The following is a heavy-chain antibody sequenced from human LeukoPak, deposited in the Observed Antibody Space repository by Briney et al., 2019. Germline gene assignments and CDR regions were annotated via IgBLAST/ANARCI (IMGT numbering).Heavy chain of an antibody. D-gene: IGHD1-26*01. CDR3: ASFGGSYDY. CDR2: IIPILGIA. Sequence: ASVKVSCKASGGTFSSYAISWVRQAPGQGLEWMGRIIPILGIANYAQKFQGRVTITADKSTSTAYVELSSLRSEDTAVYYCASFGGSYDYWGQGTLVTVSS. J-gene: IGHJ4*02. CDR1: GGTFSSYA. V-gene: IGHV1-69*04.